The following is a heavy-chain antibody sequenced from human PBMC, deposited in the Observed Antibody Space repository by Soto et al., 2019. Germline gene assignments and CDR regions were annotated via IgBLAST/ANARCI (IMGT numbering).Heavy chain of an antibody. D-gene: IGHD2-8*02. CDR3: ARDKITGLLDD. CDR2: INHSGST. CDR1: GGSFSGYY. Sequence: SETLSLTCAVYGGSFSGYYWSWIRQPPGKGLEWIGEINHSGSTNYNPSLKSRVTISVDTSKNQFSLKLTSVTAADTAVYYCARDKITGLLDDWRQGTLGTV. V-gene: IGHV4-34*01. J-gene: IGHJ4*02.